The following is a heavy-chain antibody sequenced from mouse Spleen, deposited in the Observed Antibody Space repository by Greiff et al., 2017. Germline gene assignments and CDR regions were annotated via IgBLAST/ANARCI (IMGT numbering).Heavy chain of an antibody. V-gene: IGHV14-1*01. Sequence: VQLQQSGAELVRPGASVKLSCTASGFNIKDYYMHWVKQRPEQGLEWIGRIDPEDGDTEYAPKFQGKATMTADTSSNTAYLQLSSLTSEDTAVYYCTTGATVVPTAYGGQGTLVTVSA. J-gene: IGHJ3*01. CDR3: TTGATVVPTAY. CDR2: IDPEDGDT. CDR1: GFNIKDYY. D-gene: IGHD1-1*01.